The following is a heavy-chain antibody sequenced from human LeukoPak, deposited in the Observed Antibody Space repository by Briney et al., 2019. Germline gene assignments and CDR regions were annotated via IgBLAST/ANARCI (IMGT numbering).Heavy chain of an antibody. D-gene: IGHD1-26*01. J-gene: IGHJ4*02. CDR2: ISYDGSNK. V-gene: IGHV3-30*04. CDR1: GFTFSSYA. CDR3: ARGQAVWELHPAPGY. Sequence: GGSLRLSCAASGFTFSSYAMHWVRQAPGKGLEWVAVISYDGSNKYYADSVKGRFTISRDNSKNTLYLQMNSLRAEDTAVYYCARGQAVWELHPAPGYWGQGTLVTVSS.